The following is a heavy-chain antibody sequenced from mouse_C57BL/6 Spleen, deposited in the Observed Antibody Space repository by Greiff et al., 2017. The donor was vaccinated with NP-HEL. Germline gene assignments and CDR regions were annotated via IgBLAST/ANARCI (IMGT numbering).Heavy chain of an antibody. J-gene: IGHJ2*01. CDR2: INPNYGTT. V-gene: IGHV1-39*01. Sequence: VQLQQSGPELVKPGASVKISCKASGYSFTDYNMNWVKQSNGKSLEWIGVINPNYGTTRYNQKFKGKATLTVDQSSSTAYMQLNSLTSEDSAVYDCARGGGDDYDEDFDYWGQGTTLTVSS. D-gene: IGHD2-4*01. CDR1: GYSFTDYN. CDR3: ARGGGDDYDEDFDY.